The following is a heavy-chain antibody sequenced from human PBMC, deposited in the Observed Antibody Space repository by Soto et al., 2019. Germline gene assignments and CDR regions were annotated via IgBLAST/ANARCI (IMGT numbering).Heavy chain of an antibody. CDR1: GGSISSGDYY. D-gene: IGHD2-15*01. J-gene: IGHJ4*02. CDR2: IYYSGST. CDR3: ARVKCSGGSCYRFDY. V-gene: IGHV4-30-4*01. Sequence: SETLSLTCTVSGGSISSGDYYWSWIRQPPGKGLEWIGYIYYSGSTYYNPSLKSRVTISVDTSKNQFSLKLSSVTAADTAVYYCARVKCSGGSCYRFDYWGQGTLVTVSS.